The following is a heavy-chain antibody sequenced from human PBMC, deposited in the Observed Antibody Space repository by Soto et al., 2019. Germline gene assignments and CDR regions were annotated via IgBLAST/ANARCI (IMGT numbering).Heavy chain of an antibody. J-gene: IGHJ4*02. CDR3: ARGRLGSGYDFGY. CDR2: INPNSGNT. D-gene: IGHD5-12*01. V-gene: IGHV1-8*02. Sequence: QVQLVQSGAEVKKPGASVKVSCKASGYTFTGYYMHWVRQAPGQGLEWMGWINPNSGNTGYAQKFQGRVTMTRNTSISTAYMELSSLRSEDTAVYYCARGRLGSGYDFGYWGQGTLVTVSS. CDR1: GYTFTGYY.